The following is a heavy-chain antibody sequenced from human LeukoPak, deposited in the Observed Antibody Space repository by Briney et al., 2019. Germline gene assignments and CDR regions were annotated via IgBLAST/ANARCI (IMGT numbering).Heavy chain of an antibody. Sequence: AGGSLRLSCAASGFTVSNNYMSWVRQAPGKGLEWVSVIYSGGSTYYADSVKGRFTISRDNSKNTLYLQMNSLRAEDTAVYYCARDSDYYDSRGSLGAYWGQGTLVTVSS. CDR2: IYSGGST. CDR1: GFTVSNNY. J-gene: IGHJ4*02. V-gene: IGHV3-53*01. CDR3: ARDSDYYDSRGSLGAY. D-gene: IGHD3-22*01.